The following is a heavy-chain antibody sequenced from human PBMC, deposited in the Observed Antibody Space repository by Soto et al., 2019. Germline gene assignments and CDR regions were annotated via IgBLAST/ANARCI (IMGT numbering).Heavy chain of an antibody. V-gene: IGHV3-74*01. CDR1: GFTFSSYW. CDR3: ARGRGYCSGGSCLYGMDV. D-gene: IGHD2-15*01. Sequence: GGSLRLSCAASGFTFSSYWMHWVRQAPGKGLVWVSRINSDGSSTSYADSAKGRFTISRDNAKNTLYLQMNSLRAEDTAVYYCARGRGYCSGGSCLYGMDVWGQGTTVTVS. J-gene: IGHJ6*02. CDR2: INSDGSST.